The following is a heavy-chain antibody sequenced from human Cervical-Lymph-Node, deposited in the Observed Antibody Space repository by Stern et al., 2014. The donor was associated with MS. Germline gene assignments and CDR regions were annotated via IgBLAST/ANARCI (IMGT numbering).Heavy chain of an antibody. J-gene: IGHJ4*02. CDR2: ILPIFGTA. CDR1: GGTFSSYA. V-gene: IGHV1-69*12. D-gene: IGHD3-22*01. Sequence: QVQLVQSGAEVKKPGSSVKVSCKASGGTFSSYAISWVRQAPGQGLEWMGGILPIFGTANYAQKFQGRVTITADESTSTAYMELSSLRSEDTAVYYCARDPDPYYYDSSGYLDYWGQGTLVTVSS. CDR3: ARDPDPYYYDSSGYLDY.